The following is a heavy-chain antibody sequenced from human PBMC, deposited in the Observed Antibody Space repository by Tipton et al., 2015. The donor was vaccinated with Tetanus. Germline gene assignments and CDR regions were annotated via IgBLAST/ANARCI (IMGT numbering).Heavy chain of an antibody. CDR2: IFGSGGT. Sequence: TLSLTCAVSGDSISSGDYYWTWIRQHPGRGLESIGYIFGSGGTFYNPSLESRVTISLDTSKNHFSLKLTSVTAADTAVYYCARDRSHFYFGPQIDYWGQGTPGTASS. V-gene: IGHV4-31*11. J-gene: IGHJ4*02. CDR1: GDSISSGDYY. CDR3: ARDRSHFYFGPQIDY. D-gene: IGHD3/OR15-3a*01.